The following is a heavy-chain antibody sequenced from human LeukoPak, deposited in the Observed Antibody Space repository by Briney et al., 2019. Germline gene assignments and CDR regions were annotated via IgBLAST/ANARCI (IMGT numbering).Heavy chain of an antibody. CDR1: GFTLSSYE. Sequence: GGSLRLSCAASGFTLSSYEMNWVRQSPGKGLEWVSYISSSGSTTYYADSVKGRFTISRDNAKNSLYLQMNSLRAEDTAVYYCARGSFTMIGYWGQGTLVTVSS. J-gene: IGHJ4*02. CDR3: ARGSFTMIGY. V-gene: IGHV3-48*03. CDR2: ISSSGSTT. D-gene: IGHD3-10*02.